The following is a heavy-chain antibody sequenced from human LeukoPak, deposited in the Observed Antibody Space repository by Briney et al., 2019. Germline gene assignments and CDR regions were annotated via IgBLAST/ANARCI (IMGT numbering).Heavy chain of an antibody. CDR2: ISSSSSTI. Sequence: GGSLRLSCAASGFTFSSYNMNWVRQAPGKGLEWVSYISSSSSTIYYADSVKGRFTISRDNAKDSLYLQMSSLRAEDTAVYYCAREGVGFDPWGQGTLVTVSS. CDR1: GFTFSSYN. V-gene: IGHV3-48*01. J-gene: IGHJ5*02. D-gene: IGHD3-10*01. CDR3: AREGVGFDP.